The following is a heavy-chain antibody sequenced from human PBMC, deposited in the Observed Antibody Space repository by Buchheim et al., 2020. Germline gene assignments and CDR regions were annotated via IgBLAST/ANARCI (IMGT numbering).Heavy chain of an antibody. D-gene: IGHD6-25*01. J-gene: IGHJ4*02. Sequence: QVHLQQWGAGLLKPSETLSLTCAVCGGSFSGYFWSWVRRPPGKGLEWIGEINRSGGTNYNPSLKSRLTISVDTSKSQFSLKLSSVTAADTAVYYCARDQLSGPLDYWGQGTL. V-gene: IGHV4-34*01. CDR1: GGSFSGYF. CDR2: INRSGGT. CDR3: ARDQLSGPLDY.